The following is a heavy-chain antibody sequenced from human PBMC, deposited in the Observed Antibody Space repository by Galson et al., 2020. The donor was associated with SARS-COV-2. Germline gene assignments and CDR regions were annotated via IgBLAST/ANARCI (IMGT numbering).Heavy chain of an antibody. V-gene: IGHV3-9*01. J-gene: IGHJ4*02. CDR1: GFTFDDYA. CDR3: AKDPGYSYGQYFLDY. Sequence: SLKLYCAASGFTFDDYAMHWVRQAPGKGLEWVSGIRWNSGSIGYADSVKGRFTISRDNAKNSLYLQMNSLRAEDTALYYCAKDPGYSYGQYFLDYWGQGTLVTVSS. CDR2: IRWNSGSI. D-gene: IGHD5-18*01.